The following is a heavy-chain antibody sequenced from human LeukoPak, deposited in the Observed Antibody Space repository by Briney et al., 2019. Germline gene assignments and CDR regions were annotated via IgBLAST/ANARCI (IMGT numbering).Heavy chain of an antibody. CDR2: INWNGGST. D-gene: IGHD6-19*01. CDR1: GFTFDDYG. CDR3: ARLRGYSSGNDY. J-gene: IGHJ4*02. Sequence: GGSLRLSCAASGFTFDDYGMSWVRQAPGKGLEWVSGINWNGGSTGFADSVKGRFTISRDNAKNSLYLQMNSLRAEDTAFYYCARLRGYSSGNDYWGQGTLVTVSS. V-gene: IGHV3-20*04.